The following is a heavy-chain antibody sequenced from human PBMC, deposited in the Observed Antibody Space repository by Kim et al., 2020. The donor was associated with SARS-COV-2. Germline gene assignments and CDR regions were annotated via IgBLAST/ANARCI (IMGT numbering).Heavy chain of an antibody. V-gene: IGHV1-24*01. D-gene: IGHD3-10*01. Sequence: ENIYAQKLQGRVTMTEDTSTDTAYMELSSLRSEDTAVYYCATDLGEPPSYWGQGTLVTVSS. CDR3: ATDLGEPPSY. J-gene: IGHJ4*02. CDR2: EN.